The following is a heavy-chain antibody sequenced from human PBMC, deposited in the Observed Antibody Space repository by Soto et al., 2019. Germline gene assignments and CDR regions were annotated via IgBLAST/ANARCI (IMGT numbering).Heavy chain of an antibody. D-gene: IGHD2-21*01. J-gene: IGHJ5*01. Sequence: QVQLVQSGAEVKRPGSSVRVSCKASGGSVTTYTIAWVRQAPGQGLEWVGGIIPLSGSTTYAQKFQGRVTLTADDSTHTAYMALTSLTSEATAVYYCGRDGARTACTGDDCRQLYNWIDPWGQGTLVTVSS. V-gene: IGHV1-69*01. CDR1: GGSVTTYT. CDR3: GRDGARTACTGDDCRQLYNWIDP. CDR2: IIPLSGST.